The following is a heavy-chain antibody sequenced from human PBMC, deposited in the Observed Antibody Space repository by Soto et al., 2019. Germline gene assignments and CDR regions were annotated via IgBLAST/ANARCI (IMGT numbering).Heavy chain of an antibody. CDR2: ISYDGSNK. J-gene: IGHJ4*02. Sequence: QVQLVESGGGVVQPGRSLRLSCAASGFTFSSYAMHWVRQAPGKGLEWVAVISYDGSNKYYADSVKGRFTISGDISKNTLYLQMNSLSAEDKVVFYCARAGGLLLDYWGQGTLVTVSS. V-gene: IGHV3-30-3*01. D-gene: IGHD2-15*01. CDR3: ARAGGLLLDY. CDR1: GFTFSSYA.